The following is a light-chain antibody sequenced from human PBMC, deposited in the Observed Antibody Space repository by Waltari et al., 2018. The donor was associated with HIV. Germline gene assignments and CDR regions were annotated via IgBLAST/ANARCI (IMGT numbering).Light chain of an antibody. J-gene: IGKJ4*01. CDR3: QQTFTLPLT. CDR2: TAS. CDR1: QHIDKY. V-gene: IGKV1-39*01. Sequence: EIHITQSPSSLSAYIGDRVTITCRTSQHIDKYLNWYQQRPGKAPRLLIFTASTLHTGVPSRFTATGSGTTFSLAIASLQPDDVATYYCQQTFTLPLTFGGGTKVEI.